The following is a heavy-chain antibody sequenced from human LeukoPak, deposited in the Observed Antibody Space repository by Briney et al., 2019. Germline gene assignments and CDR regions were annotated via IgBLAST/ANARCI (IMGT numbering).Heavy chain of an antibody. Sequence: GGSLRLSCAASGFTVSSNYMSWVRQAPGKGLEWVSVIYSGGSTYYADSVKGRLTISRDNSKNTLYLQINSLRAEDTAVYYCAREGQQLGFDYWGQGTLVTVSA. D-gene: IGHD6-13*01. V-gene: IGHV3-53*01. CDR1: GFTVSSNY. CDR3: AREGQQLGFDY. CDR2: IYSGGST. J-gene: IGHJ4*02.